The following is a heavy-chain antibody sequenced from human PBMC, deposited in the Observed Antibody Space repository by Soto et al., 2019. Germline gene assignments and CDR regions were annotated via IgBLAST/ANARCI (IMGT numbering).Heavy chain of an antibody. D-gene: IGHD6-19*01. V-gene: IGHV1-3*01. J-gene: IGHJ4*02. Sequence: GASVKVFCKASGYTFTSYAMQWGRPAPGQRPEWMGWINAGNGNPKYSQKFQGRVTITIDTSASPAYMELSSLRSEDTALYYCARDLGGWPDYWGQGTLVTVSS. CDR2: INAGNGNP. CDR1: GYTFTSYA. CDR3: ARDLGGWPDY.